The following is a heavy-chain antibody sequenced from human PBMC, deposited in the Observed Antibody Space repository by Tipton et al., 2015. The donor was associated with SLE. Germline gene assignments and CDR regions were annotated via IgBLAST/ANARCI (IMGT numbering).Heavy chain of an antibody. CDR3: ARGERSSMPDS. Sequence: TLSLTCTVSGDSVSNYNYYWSWIRQSAGKELEWLGRIYSSGTTNYNPSLKSPPTISLDTSKNQFSLTLNSVTAADTAVYYCARGERSSMPDSWGQGSLVTVSS. D-gene: IGHD6-13*01. J-gene: IGHJ4*02. CDR1: GDSVSNYNYY. V-gene: IGHV4-61*02. CDR2: IYSSGTT.